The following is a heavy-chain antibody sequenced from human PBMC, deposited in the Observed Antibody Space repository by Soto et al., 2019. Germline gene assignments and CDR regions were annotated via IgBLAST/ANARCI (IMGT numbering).Heavy chain of an antibody. D-gene: IGHD6-6*01. CDR3: AKRSSSSTFDY. CDR2: ISGSDDST. V-gene: IGHV3-23*01. CDR1: GFTFSSYA. J-gene: IGHJ4*02. Sequence: EVQLLESGGGLVQPGESLRLSCAASGFTFSSYAMSWVRQAPGKGLEWVSVISGSDDSTYYADSVKGRFTISRDNSKNKLYLQINSLRAEDTAVYYCAKRSSSSTFDYWGQGTLVTVSS.